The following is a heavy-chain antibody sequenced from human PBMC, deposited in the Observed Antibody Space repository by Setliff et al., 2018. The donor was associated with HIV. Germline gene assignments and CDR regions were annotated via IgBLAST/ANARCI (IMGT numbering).Heavy chain of an antibody. D-gene: IGHD3-16*01. CDR1: GGSIRTGAYY. CDR2: IYYDGRT. CDR3: TRGGAVSADFDS. J-gene: IGHJ4*02. V-gene: IGHV4-39*07. Sequence: PSETLSLTCTVSGGSIRTGAYYWGWIRQPPGKGLEWMGSIYYDGRTFYKPSLKSRLTISVDTSKNQFSLRLNSVTAADTAVYFCTRGGAVSADFDSWGQGTLVTVSS.